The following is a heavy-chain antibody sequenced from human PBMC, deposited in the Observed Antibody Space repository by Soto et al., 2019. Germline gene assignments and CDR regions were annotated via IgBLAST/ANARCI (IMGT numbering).Heavy chain of an antibody. CDR1: GGSISSSSYY. V-gene: IGHV4-39*01. J-gene: IGHJ5*02. D-gene: IGHD2-2*01. CDR2: IYYSGST. CDR3: ASDCSSPSCSDWSAP. Sequence: SETLSLTCTVSGGSISSSSYYWGWIRQPPGKGLEWIGSIYYSGSTYYNPSLKSRVTISVDTSKNQFSLKLSSVTAADTAVYYCASDCSSPSCSDWSAPWGQGTLVPVSS.